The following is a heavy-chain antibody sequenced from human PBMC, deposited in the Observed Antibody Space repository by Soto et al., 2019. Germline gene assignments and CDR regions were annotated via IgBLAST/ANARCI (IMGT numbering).Heavy chain of an antibody. CDR1: DASISSSRYY. CDR2: MYYSEST. Sequence: ETRSLTCTVSDASISSSRYYWGWIRQPPGKGRKWIGSMYYSESTYYNPSLKRRFNIYVNTSEDQSTLNLSSVTAAVEAVDYCSRWYDYDHRDNEAFDIWGQGTMVTVSS. CDR3: SRWYDYDHRDNEAFDI. V-gene: IGHV4-39*01. J-gene: IGHJ4*01. D-gene: IGHD5-12*01.